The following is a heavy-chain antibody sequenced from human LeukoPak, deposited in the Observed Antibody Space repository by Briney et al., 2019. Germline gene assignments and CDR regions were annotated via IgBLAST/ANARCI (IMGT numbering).Heavy chain of an antibody. J-gene: IGHJ4*02. V-gene: IGHV3-30*19. CDR3: ARGGDCSSTSCYLPFDY. CDR2: IWYDGSNK. D-gene: IGHD2-2*01. Sequence: TGGSLRLSCAASGFTFSSYGMHWVRQAPGKGLEWVAVIWYDGSNKYYADSVKGRFTISRDNSKNTLYLQMNSLRAEDTAVYYCARGGDCSSTSCYLPFDYWGQGTLVTVSS. CDR1: GFTFSSYG.